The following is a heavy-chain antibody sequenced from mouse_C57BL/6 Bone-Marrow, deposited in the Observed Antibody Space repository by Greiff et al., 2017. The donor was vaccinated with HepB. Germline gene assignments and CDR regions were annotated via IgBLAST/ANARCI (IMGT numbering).Heavy chain of an antibody. V-gene: IGHV14-4*01. CDR2: IYPENGDT. CDR1: GFNIKDYY. CDR3: TTGGVFDY. Sequence: EVQLQQSGAELVRPGASVKLSCTASGFNIKDYYMHWVKQRPEQGLEWIGWIYPENGDTEYASKFQGKATITADTSSNTAYLQLSSLTSEDTAVYYCTTGGVFDYGGQGTTLTVSA. J-gene: IGHJ2*01.